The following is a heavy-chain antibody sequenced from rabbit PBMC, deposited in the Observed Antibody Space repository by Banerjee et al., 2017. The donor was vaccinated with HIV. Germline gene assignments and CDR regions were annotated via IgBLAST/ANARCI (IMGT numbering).Heavy chain of an antibody. CDR2: IYTGRGST. J-gene: IGHJ4*01. V-gene: IGHV1S7*01. D-gene: IGHD4-1*01. CDR3: ARDLAGVIGWNFNL. Sequence: QQLEESGGGLVQPGGSLTLSCKASGFDFSSYYMSWVRQAPGKGLEWIGIIYTGRGSTDYPNWVSGRFTISSDNVQNTVDLQMNSRTAADTAPYFCARDLAGVIGWNFNLRGPGSRGTV. CDR1: GFDFSSYY.